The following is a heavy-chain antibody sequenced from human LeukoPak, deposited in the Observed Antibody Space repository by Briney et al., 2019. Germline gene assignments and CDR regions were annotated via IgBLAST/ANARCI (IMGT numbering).Heavy chain of an antibody. CDR2: ISSTSSHI. Sequence: GGSLRLSCAASGFTFSSYSMNWVRQAPGKGLEWVSSISSTSSHIYYADSVKGRFTISRDNAKNSLYLQMNSLRAEDTAVYCCARVVPGTGFFYWGQGTLATVSS. V-gene: IGHV3-21*01. J-gene: IGHJ4*02. D-gene: IGHD2-8*02. CDR3: ARVVPGTGFFY. CDR1: GFTFSSYS.